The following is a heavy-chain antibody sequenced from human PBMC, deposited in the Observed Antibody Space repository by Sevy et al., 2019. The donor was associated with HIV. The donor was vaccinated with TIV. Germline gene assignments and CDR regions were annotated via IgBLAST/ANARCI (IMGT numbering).Heavy chain of an antibody. V-gene: IGHV4-59*01. Sequence: SETLSLTCTVSGGSISVDYWSWIRQPPGKELEYIGYVYHTGSTNYNPSLKSRVTISVDTSNNQFSLKLTSVTAAYTAVYYCARAPPVRTGDDSLNWFDPWGQGTLVTVSS. CDR3: ARAPPVRTGDDSLNWFDP. CDR2: VYHTGST. CDR1: GGSISVDY. D-gene: IGHD5-12*01. J-gene: IGHJ5*02.